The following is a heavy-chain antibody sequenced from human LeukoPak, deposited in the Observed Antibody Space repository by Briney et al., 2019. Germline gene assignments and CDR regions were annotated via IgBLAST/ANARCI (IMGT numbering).Heavy chain of an antibody. J-gene: IGHJ4*02. CDR1: GYTFTSYG. D-gene: IGHD2-21*02. V-gene: IGHV1-18*01. CDR2: ISAYNGNT. CDR3: ARDVKTRNLAYCGGDCYVIDY. Sequence: GASVKVSCKASGYTFTSYGISWVRQAPGQGLEWMGWISAYNGNTNYAQKLQGRVTMITDTSTSTAYMELRSLRSDDTAVYYCARDVKTRNLAYCGGDCYVIDYWGQGTLVTVSS.